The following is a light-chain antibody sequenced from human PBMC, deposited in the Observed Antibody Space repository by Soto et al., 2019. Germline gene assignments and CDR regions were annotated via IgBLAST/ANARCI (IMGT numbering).Light chain of an antibody. CDR2: SNT. CDR1: SSNIGSNT. CDR3: AAWDDSLNGPV. Sequence: QSVLTQPPSASWTPGQRVTISCSGSSSNIGSNTVNWYQQLPGTAPKLLIYSNTQRPSGVPDRFSASRSGTSASLAISGLQSEDEADYYCAAWDDSLNGPVFGGGTKLTVL. V-gene: IGLV1-44*01. J-gene: IGLJ3*02.